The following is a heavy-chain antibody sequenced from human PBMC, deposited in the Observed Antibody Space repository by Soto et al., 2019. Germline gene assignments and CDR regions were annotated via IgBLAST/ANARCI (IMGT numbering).Heavy chain of an antibody. D-gene: IGHD6-13*01. CDR1: GGSINSYW. Sequence: SETLSLTCSVSGGSINSYWWSWIRQPAGKGLEWIGRVYSSGTTDYNPSLNSRATLSVETSKNQFSLKLSSVTAAETDVYYCARVSATGTRWFGPWAPGTLVTLSA. J-gene: IGHJ5*02. CDR2: VYSSGTT. CDR3: ARVSATGTRWFGP. V-gene: IGHV4-4*07.